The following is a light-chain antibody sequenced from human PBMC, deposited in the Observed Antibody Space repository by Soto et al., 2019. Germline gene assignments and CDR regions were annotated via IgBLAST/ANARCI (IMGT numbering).Light chain of an antibody. Sequence: SQSPATLPVTTRKRATLSCRASQSVTSNYLGWFFQKPGQAPRLLIHGTSNRATGIPARFSGSGSGTDFTLTISSLETEDFAVYSGQLRNNFGQGRRLEIK. CDR3: QLRNN. J-gene: IGKJ5*01. CDR2: GTS. CDR1: QSVTSNY. V-gene: IGKV3-11*01.